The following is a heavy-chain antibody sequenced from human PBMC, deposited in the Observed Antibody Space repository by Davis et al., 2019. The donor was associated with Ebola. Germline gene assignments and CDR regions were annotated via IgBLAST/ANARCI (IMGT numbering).Heavy chain of an antibody. D-gene: IGHD2-2*01. J-gene: IGHJ1*01. CDR2: ISYDGSNN. V-gene: IGHV3-30-3*01. Sequence: GESPKIPCAASGFTFSSYSMHWVRQAPGKGLEWVAVISYDGSNNYYADSVKGRFTISRDNSKNTLYLQMNSLRAEDTAVYYCAKDQYQLPSSYFQHWGQGTLVTVSS. CDR3: AKDQYQLPSSYFQH. CDR1: GFTFSSYS.